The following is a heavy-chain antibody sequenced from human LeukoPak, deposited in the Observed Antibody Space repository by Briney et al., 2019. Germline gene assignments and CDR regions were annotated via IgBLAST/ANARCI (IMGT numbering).Heavy chain of an antibody. CDR3: ARYDSSGYSPIVY. D-gene: IGHD3-22*01. CDR1: GGSLSSHY. J-gene: IGHJ4*02. CDR2: IYYSGST. V-gene: IGHV4-59*11. Sequence: PSETLSLTCTVSGGSLSSHYWSWLRQPPGKGLEWIGYIYYSGSTNYNPSLKSRVTISVDTSKNQFSLKLSSVTAADTAVYYCARYDSSGYSPIVYWGQGTLVTVSS.